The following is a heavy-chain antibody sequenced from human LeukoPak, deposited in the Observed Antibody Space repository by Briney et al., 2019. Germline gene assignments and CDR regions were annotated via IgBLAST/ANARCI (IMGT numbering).Heavy chain of an antibody. CDR3: TRVAAAGTDDY. CDR1: GFTFGDYA. V-gene: IGHV3-49*04. Sequence: GSLRLSCTASGFTFGDYAMSWVRQAPGKGLEWVGFIRSKAYGGTTEYAASVKGRFTISRDDSKSIAYLQMNSLKTEDTAVYYCTRVAAAGTDDYWGQGTPVTVSS. CDR2: IRSKAYGGTT. D-gene: IGHD6-13*01. J-gene: IGHJ4*02.